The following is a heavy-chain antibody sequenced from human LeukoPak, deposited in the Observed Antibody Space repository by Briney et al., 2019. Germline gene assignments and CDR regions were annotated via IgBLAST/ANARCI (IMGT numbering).Heavy chain of an antibody. V-gene: IGHV3-7*01. J-gene: IGHJ1*01. CDR1: GFTFSSYW. CDR2: IKQDGSET. Sequence: GGSLRLSCAASGFTFSSYWMTWVRQPPGKGLQWVANIKQDGSETNYVDSVKGRFTISRDNAKNSLYLQMNNLRAEDTAVYYCARSEYSSSPGAEYFQHWGQGTLVTVSS. D-gene: IGHD6-6*01. CDR3: ARSEYSSSPGAEYFQH.